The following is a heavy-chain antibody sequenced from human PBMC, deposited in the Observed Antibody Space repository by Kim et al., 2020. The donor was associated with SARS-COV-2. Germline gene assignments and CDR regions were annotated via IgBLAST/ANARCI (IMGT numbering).Heavy chain of an antibody. D-gene: IGHD2-8*01. CDR3: ARFNTKRGYYFDY. J-gene: IGHJ4*02. Sequence: YNPSLKSRVTISVDTSKNQFSLKLSSVTAADTAVYYCARFNTKRGYYFDYWGQGTLVTVSS. V-gene: IGHV4-31*02.